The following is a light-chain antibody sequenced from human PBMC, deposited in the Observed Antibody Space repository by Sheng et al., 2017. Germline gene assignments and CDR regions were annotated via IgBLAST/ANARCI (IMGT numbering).Light chain of an antibody. CDR2: XDS. J-gene: IGLJ3*02. CDR1: DIGSKS. Sequence: SYVLTQPPSVSVAPGLTATISCGGKDIGSKSVFWYQQKPGQAPVLVVYXDSDGPQGSLSDSLAPNSANTATLTITRVEAGDEADYYCQVWDSSSDHWVFGGGTKLAVL. V-gene: IGLV3-21*02. CDR3: QVWDSSSDHWV.